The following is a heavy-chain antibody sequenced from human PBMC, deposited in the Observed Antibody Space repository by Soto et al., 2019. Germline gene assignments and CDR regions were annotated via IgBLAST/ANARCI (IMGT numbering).Heavy chain of an antibody. CDR3: ARGARNYYYFDY. Sequence: DVQVVESGGRLVQPGGSLRLSCAASGFTFSNYWLHWVRQTPGKGLVWVSRIKFDGSITNYADSGKGRVTLSRDNAKNTVYLQMDGRRADDTAVYYCARGARNYYYFDYWGQGTLVTVSS. J-gene: IGHJ4*02. CDR2: IKFDGSIT. CDR1: GFTFSNYW. D-gene: IGHD1-7*01. V-gene: IGHV3-74*01.